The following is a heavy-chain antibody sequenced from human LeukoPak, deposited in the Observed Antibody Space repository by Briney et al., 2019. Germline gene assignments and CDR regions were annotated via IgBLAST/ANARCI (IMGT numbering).Heavy chain of an antibody. D-gene: IGHD2-2*01. J-gene: IGHJ4*02. Sequence: SVKVSCKASGGTFSSYAISWVRQAPGQGLEWMGGIIPIFGTANYAQKFQGRVTITTDESTSTAYMELSSLRSEDTAVYYCARVPVDCSSTSCYDQYYFDYWGQGTLVTVSS. CDR3: ARVPVDCSSTSCYDQYYFDY. CDR1: GGTFSSYA. CDR2: IIPIFGTA. V-gene: IGHV1-69*05.